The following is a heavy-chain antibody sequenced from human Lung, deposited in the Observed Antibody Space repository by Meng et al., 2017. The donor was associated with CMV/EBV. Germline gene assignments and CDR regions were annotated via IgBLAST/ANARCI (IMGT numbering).Heavy chain of an antibody. V-gene: IGHV4-39*07. J-gene: IGHJ3*02. Sequence: GSLRLSXTVSGDSITNSGYYWGWLRQAPGKGLEWIGSFYFGGTTFDNPSLKSRVAMSVDTSNNQFSLKLTSVTAADTAVYYCARDVAVIATPRYAFDIWGKGTEVTVSS. CDR1: GDSITNSGYY. CDR2: FYFGGTT. CDR3: ARDVAVIATPRYAFDI. D-gene: IGHD2-21*01.